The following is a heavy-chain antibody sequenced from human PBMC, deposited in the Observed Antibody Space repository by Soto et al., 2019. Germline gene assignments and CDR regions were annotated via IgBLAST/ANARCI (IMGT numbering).Heavy chain of an antibody. Sequence: SETLSLTCTVSGGSINNHYWSWIRQPPGKGLEWVGYIYYTGSTNYNPSLKSRVTMSVDTSKNQFSLNLTSLTAADTATYYYALAGWYFENWGQGALVTVSS. J-gene: IGHJ4*02. CDR3: ALAGWYFEN. CDR2: IYYTGST. CDR1: GGSINNHY. D-gene: IGHD6-19*01. V-gene: IGHV4-59*11.